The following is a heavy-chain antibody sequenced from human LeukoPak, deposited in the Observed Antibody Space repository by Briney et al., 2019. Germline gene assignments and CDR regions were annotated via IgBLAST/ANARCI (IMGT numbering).Heavy chain of an antibody. J-gene: IGHJ4*02. D-gene: IGHD1-26*01. V-gene: IGHV4-59*01. CDR1: GGSISGYY. CDR2: IYYSGST. Sequence: SETLSLTCTVSGGSISGYYWSWIRQPPGKGLEWIGYIYYSGSTNYNPSLKSRVTISVDTSKNQFSLKLSSVTAADTAVYYCARDSGNYYIDYWGQGTLVTVSS. CDR3: ARDSGNYYIDY.